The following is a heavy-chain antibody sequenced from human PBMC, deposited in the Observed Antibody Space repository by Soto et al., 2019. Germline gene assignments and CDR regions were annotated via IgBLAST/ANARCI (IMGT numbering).Heavy chain of an antibody. D-gene: IGHD1-26*01. CDR2: INNDGSDT. J-gene: IGHJ5*02. V-gene: IGHV3-74*01. CDR3: VRDESMVRERWFDP. CDR1: GFTFIAYW. Sequence: EVQLVESGGGLVQPGGSLRLYCSASGFTFIAYWMHWVRQGPGKGLVWVSRINNDGSDTTYADSVKGRFTISRDNAKNMLYLQMNSLRVDDTAVYYCVRDESMVRERWFDPWGQGTLVTVSS.